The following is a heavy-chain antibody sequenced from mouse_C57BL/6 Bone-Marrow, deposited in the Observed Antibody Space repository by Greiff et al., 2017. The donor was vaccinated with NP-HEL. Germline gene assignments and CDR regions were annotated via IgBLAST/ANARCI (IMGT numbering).Heavy chain of an antibody. CDR2: ISSGGSYT. J-gene: IGHJ1*03. Sequence: EVQGVESGGDLVKPGGSLKLSCAASGFTFSSYGLSWVRQTPDKRLEWVATISSGGSYTYYPDSVKGRFTISRYNAKNTLYLQMSSLKSEDTAMYYCARRHGSSDWYFDVWGTGTTVTVSS. D-gene: IGHD1-1*01. V-gene: IGHV5-6*01. CDR1: GFTFSSYG. CDR3: ARRHGSSDWYFDV.